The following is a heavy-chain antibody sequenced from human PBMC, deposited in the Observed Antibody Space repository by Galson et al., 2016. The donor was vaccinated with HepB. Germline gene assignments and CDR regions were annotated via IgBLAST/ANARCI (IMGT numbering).Heavy chain of an antibody. CDR1: GYAFTTYY. D-gene: IGHD3-10*01. V-gene: IGHV1-46*01. Sequence: SVKVSCKASGYAFTTYYIRWMRQAPGQGLEWLGIINPSGGVTGYSQKFQDRVTMTSDASTRTVHMELRSLRSDDTAVYYCARDGPPNVEAGGWFDPWGQGTLVTVSS. CDR3: ARDGPPNVEAGGWFDP. J-gene: IGHJ5*02. CDR2: INPSGGVT.